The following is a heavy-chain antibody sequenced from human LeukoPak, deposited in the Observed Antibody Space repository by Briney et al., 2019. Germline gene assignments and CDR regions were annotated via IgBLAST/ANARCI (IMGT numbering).Heavy chain of an antibody. CDR1: GGSFSGYY. D-gene: IGHD4-11*01. V-gene: IGHV4-34*01. J-gene: IGHJ4*02. Sequence: SETLSLTCAVYGGSFSGYYWSWIRQPPGKGLEWIGEINHSGSTNYNPSLKSRVTISVDTSKNQFSLKLSSVTAADTAVYYCARINDYSNYAPFDYWGQGTLVTVSS. CDR3: ARINDYSNYAPFDY. CDR2: INHSGST.